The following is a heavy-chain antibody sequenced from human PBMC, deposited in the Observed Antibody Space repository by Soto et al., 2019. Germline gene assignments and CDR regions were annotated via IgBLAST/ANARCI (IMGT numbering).Heavy chain of an antibody. Sequence: HPGGSLRLSCAASGFTFSSYAMSWVRQAPGKGLEWVSYISGSSSTIYYADSVKGRFTISRDNAKNSLYLQMNSLRDEDTAVYYCARDLDTRIAARPIYGMDVWGQGTTVTVSS. D-gene: IGHD6-6*01. J-gene: IGHJ6*02. CDR2: ISGSSSTI. CDR1: GFTFSSYA. V-gene: IGHV3-48*02. CDR3: ARDLDTRIAARPIYGMDV.